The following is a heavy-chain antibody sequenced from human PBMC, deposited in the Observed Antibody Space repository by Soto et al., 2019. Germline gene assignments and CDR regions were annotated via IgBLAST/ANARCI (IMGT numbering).Heavy chain of an antibody. V-gene: IGHV4-30-2*01. CDR2: IYHSGST. J-gene: IGHJ5*02. CDR1: GGSISSGGYS. Sequence: QLQLQESGSGLVKPSQTLSLTCAVSGGSISSGGYSWSWIRQPPGKGLEWIGYIYHSGSTYYNPSLKSRVTISVDRSKNQFSLKLSSVTAADTAVYYCARERGNYGIMSGWFDPWGQGTLVTVSS. CDR3: ARERGNYGIMSGWFDP. D-gene: IGHD4-4*01.